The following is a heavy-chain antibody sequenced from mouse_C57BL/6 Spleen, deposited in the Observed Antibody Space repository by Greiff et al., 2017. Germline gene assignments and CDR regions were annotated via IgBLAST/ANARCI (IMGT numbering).Heavy chain of an antibody. CDR2: ISYDGSN. CDR1: GYSITSGYY. CDR3: ARVTLRGYFDV. J-gene: IGHJ1*03. Sequence: EVQLQQSGPGLVKPSQSLSLTCSVTGYSITSGYYWNWIRQFPGNKLEWMGYISYDGSNNYNPSLKNRISITRDTSKNQFFLKLNSVTTEDTATYYCARVTLRGYFDVWGTGTTVTVSS. D-gene: IGHD1-1*01. V-gene: IGHV3-6*01.